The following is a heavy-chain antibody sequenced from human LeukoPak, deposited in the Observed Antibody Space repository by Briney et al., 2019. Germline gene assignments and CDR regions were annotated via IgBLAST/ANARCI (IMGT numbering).Heavy chain of an antibody. CDR1: GFTFSSYA. D-gene: IGHD3-9*01. Sequence: PGGSLRLSCAASGFTFSSYAMSWVRQAPGKGLEWVSAISGSGGSTYYADSVKGRFTISRDNSKNTLYLQMNSLRAEDTAVYYCAKDPAPDILIEPLFDYWGQGTLVTVSS. J-gene: IGHJ4*02. V-gene: IGHV3-23*01. CDR3: AKDPAPDILIEPLFDY. CDR2: ISGSGGST.